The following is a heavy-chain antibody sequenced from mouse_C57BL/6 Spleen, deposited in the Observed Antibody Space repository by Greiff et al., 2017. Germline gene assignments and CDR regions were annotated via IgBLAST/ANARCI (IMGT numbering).Heavy chain of an antibody. V-gene: IGHV1-19*01. CDR3: ARSGLVTTVVSYFDD. CDR1: GSTFTDYY. Sequence: VQLQQSGPVLVKPGASVKMSCKASGSTFTDYYMHWVKQSHGKSLEWIGVINPYNGGISYNQTLKSKATLTFDKSSSTAYMELNSLTSEDSAVYYGARSGLVTTVVSYFDDWGQGTTLTVSS. CDR2: INPYNGGI. D-gene: IGHD1-1*01. J-gene: IGHJ2*01.